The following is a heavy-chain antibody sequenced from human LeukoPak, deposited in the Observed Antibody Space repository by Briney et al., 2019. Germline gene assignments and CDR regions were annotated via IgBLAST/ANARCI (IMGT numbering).Heavy chain of an antibody. CDR1: GGSVSSYY. CDR2: IYYSGIT. CDR3: ARVGGVPLGAFDI. J-gene: IGHJ3*02. Sequence: SETLSLTCTVSGGSVSSYYWSWIRQPPGKGLEWIGYIYYSGITNYNPSLKSRVTISVDTTKNQFSLKLSSVTAADTAVYYCARVGGVPLGAFDIWGQGTMVTVSS. V-gene: IGHV4-59*02. D-gene: IGHD3-16*01.